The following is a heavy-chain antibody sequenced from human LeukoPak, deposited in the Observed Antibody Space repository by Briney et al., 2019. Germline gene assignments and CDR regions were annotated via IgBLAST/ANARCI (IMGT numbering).Heavy chain of an antibody. V-gene: IGHV3-30*04. J-gene: IGHJ4*02. CDR3: ARGGAAFRSHFDY. Sequence: GGSLRLSCAASGFTFSSYAMPWVRQAPGKGLEWVAVISYDGSNKYYADSVKGRFTISRDNSKNTLYLQMNSLRAEDTAVYYCARGGAAFRSHFDYWGQGTLVTVSS. CDR2: ISYDGSNK. CDR1: GFTFSSYA. D-gene: IGHD2-15*01.